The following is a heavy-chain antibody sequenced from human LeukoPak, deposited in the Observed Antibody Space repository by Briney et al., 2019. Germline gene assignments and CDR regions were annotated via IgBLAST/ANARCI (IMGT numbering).Heavy chain of an antibody. CDR2: INPNSGGT. D-gene: IGHD4-17*01. V-gene: IGHV1-2*02. CDR1: GYTFTGYY. Sequence: ASVKVSCKASGYTFTGYYMHWVRQAPGQGLEWMGWINPNSGGTNYAQKFQGRVTMTRDTSISTAYMELSRLRSDDTAVYYCAREGTTVTTSYYYYMDVWGKGTTVTISS. CDR3: AREGTTVTTSYYYYMDV. J-gene: IGHJ6*03.